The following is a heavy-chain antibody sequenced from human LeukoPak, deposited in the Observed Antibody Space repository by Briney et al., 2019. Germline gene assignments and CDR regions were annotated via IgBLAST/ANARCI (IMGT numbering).Heavy chain of an antibody. J-gene: IGHJ5*02. CDR3: ARGPRFGELLWHWFDP. V-gene: IGHV5-51*01. D-gene: IGHD3-10*01. CDR2: IYPGDSDT. Sequence: GESLKISCKGSGYSFTSYWIGWVRQMPGKGLEWMGIIYPGDSDTRYSPSFQGQVTISADKSISTAYLQWSSLKASDTAMYYCARGPRFGELLWHWFDPWGQGTLVTVSS. CDR1: GYSFTSYW.